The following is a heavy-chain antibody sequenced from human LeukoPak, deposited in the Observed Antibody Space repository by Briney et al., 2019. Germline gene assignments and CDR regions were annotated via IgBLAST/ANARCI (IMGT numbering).Heavy chain of an antibody. J-gene: IGHJ6*03. CDR2: IYYSGST. CDR1: GGSISSSSYY. CDR3: ARVTYDFWDYYYYYYMDV. D-gene: IGHD3-3*01. Sequence: SETLSLTCTVSGGSISSSSYYWGWIRQPPGKGLEWIGYIYYSGSTNYNPSLKSRVTISVDTSKNQFSLKLSSVTAADTAVYYCARVTYDFWDYYYYYYMDVWGKGTTVTVSS. V-gene: IGHV4-61*05.